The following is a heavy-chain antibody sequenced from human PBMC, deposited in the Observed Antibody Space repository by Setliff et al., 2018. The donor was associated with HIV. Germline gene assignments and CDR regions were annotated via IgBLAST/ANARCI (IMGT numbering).Heavy chain of an antibody. CDR2: IYASGST. CDR1: GASITSGTYY. D-gene: IGHD2-2*02. V-gene: IGHV4-61*02. CDR3: AREGFYNSYYYYMDV. Sequence: LSLTCTVSGASITSGTYYWSWIRQPAGKGLEWIGRIYASGSTSYNPSLKSRVTTSVDTSKNQFSLRLSSVTAADTAVYYCAREGFYNSYYYYMDVWGIGTTVTVSS. J-gene: IGHJ6*03.